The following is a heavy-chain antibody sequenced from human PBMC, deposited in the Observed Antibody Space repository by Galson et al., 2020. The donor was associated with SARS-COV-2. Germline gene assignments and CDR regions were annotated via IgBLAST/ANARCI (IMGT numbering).Heavy chain of an antibody. V-gene: IGHV4-30-4*01. Sequence: VATSETLSLTCTVSGDSINSGDYYWSWIRQPPGKDLKWNGYIHPSGSTYYNPSLKSRLTISPETSKNQFSLKLSSVTAADAAAYYCARTLLYSSGSWYFDPWGQGTLVTVSS. CDR2: IHPSGST. CDR3: ARTLLYSSGSWYFDP. J-gene: IGHJ5*02. CDR1: GDSINSGDYY. D-gene: IGHD6-13*01.